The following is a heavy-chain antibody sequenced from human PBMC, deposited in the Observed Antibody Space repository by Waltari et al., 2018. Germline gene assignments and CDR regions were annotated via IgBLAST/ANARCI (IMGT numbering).Heavy chain of an antibody. V-gene: IGHV3-53*01. CDR1: GFTVSRHY. J-gene: IGHJ6*02. CDR2: IYSGGST. CDR3: ARGLEGYYYYGMDV. Sequence: EVQLVESGGGLIQLGGSLRLSCAASGFTVSRHYISWVRQAPGKGLEWVSVIYSGGSTYYADSVKGRFTISRDNAKNTLYLQMNSLRAEDTAVYYCARGLEGYYYYGMDVWGQGTTVTVSS.